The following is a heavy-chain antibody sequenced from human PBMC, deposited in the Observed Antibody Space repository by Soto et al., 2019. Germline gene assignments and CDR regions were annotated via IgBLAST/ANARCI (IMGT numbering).Heavy chain of an antibody. CDR1: GFTFSNYW. D-gene: IGHD3-22*01. Sequence: PGGSLRLSCAASGFTFSNYWMNWVRQAPGKGLEWVANIKQDGSEKNYVDSVKGRFTISRDNAKNSLYLQMNSLSAEDTAVFYCAKDGPDDSSGYFSFEYWGQGPLVTVSS. CDR2: IKQDGSEK. CDR3: AKDGPDDSSGYFSFEY. V-gene: IGHV3-7*03. J-gene: IGHJ4*02.